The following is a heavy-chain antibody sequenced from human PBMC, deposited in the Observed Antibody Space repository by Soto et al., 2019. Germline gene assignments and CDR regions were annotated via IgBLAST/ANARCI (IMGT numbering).Heavy chain of an antibody. Sequence: QITLKESGPTLVKPTQTLTLTCTFSGFSLSTSGVGVGWIRQPPGKALEWLALIYWDDDKRYSPSLKSRLTITKDTCKNQVVLTMTNMDPVDTATYYCARQYYYASGNYYKGSFDYWGQGTLVTVSS. CDR3: ARQYYYASGNYYKGSFDY. CDR2: IYWDDDK. V-gene: IGHV2-5*02. CDR1: GFSLSTSGVG. D-gene: IGHD3-10*01. J-gene: IGHJ4*02.